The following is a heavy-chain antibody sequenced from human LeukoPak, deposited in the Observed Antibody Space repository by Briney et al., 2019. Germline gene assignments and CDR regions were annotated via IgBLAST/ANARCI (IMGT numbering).Heavy chain of an antibody. D-gene: IGHD3-3*01. CDR1: GGSFSGYY. CDR2: INHSGST. Sequence: PSETLSLTCAVYGGSFSGYYWSWIRQPPGKGLEWIGEINHSGSTNYNPSLKSRVTISVDTSKNQFSLKLSSVTAADTAVYYCARHGSDFWSGPAWAFDIWGQGTMVTVSS. V-gene: IGHV4-34*01. J-gene: IGHJ3*02. CDR3: ARHGSDFWSGPAWAFDI.